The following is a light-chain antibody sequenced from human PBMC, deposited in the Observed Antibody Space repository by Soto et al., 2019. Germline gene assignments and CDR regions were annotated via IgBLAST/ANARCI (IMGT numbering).Light chain of an antibody. Sequence: IQMTQYPTSLSASVGDRVTITCRASQSISSYLNWYQQKPGKAPKLLIYAASSLQSGVPSRFSGSGSGTDFTLTISSLQPEDFATYYCQQSYSTPFTFCPVGKVDIK. CDR2: AAS. J-gene: IGKJ3*01. V-gene: IGKV1-39*01. CDR3: QQSYSTPFT. CDR1: QSISSY.